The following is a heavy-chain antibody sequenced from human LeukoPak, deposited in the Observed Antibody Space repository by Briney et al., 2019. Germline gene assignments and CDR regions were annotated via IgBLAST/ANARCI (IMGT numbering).Heavy chain of an antibody. V-gene: IGHV3-72*01. Sequence: GGSLRLSCAASGFTFSDHYMDWVRQAPGKGLEWVGRTRNKANSYTTEYAASVKGRFTISRDDSKNSLYLQMNSLKTEDTAVYYCARAQGNAAAGTQVRYYYYYMDVWGKGTTVTVSS. D-gene: IGHD6-13*01. CDR1: GFTFSDHY. J-gene: IGHJ6*03. CDR2: TRNKANSYTT. CDR3: ARAQGNAAAGTQVRYYYYYMDV.